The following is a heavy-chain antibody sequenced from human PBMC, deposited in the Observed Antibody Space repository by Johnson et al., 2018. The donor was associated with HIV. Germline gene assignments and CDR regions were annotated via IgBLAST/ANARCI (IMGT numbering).Heavy chain of an antibody. CDR3: ARDQPPGYCSGGSCYSGAFDI. Sequence: VQLVESGGGVVQPGGSLRLSCAASGFTFSTYGIHWVRQAPGKGLEWVSGISGSGSTKYYADSVKGRFTISRDNAKNSLYLQMNSLRAEDTAVYYCARDQPPGYCSGGSCYSGAFDIWGRGTMVTVSS. J-gene: IGHJ3*02. CDR1: GFTFSTYG. CDR2: ISGSGSTK. V-gene: IGHV3-48*04. D-gene: IGHD2-15*01.